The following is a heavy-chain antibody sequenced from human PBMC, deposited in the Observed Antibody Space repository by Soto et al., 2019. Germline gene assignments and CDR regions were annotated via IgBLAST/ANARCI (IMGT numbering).Heavy chain of an antibody. CDR2: ISAYNGNT. V-gene: IGHV1-18*01. CDR3: ARVWLGIAAAGDYYYGMDV. D-gene: IGHD6-13*01. CDR1: GYTFTSYG. Sequence: QVQLVQSGAEVKKPGASVKVSCKASGYTFTSYGISWVRQAPGQGLEWMGWISAYNGNTNYAQKVQGRVTMTTDTPTSTASMELRSLRSDDTAVDYCARVWLGIAAAGDYYYGMDVWGQGTTVTVSS. J-gene: IGHJ6*02.